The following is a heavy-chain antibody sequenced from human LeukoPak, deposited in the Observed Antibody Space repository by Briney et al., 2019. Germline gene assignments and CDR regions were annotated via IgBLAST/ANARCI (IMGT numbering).Heavy chain of an antibody. CDR1: GGSFSGYY. J-gene: IGHJ4*02. CDR3: ARDPLHYYDSSGYQNHNHSDY. V-gene: IGHV4-34*01. CDR2: INHSGST. Sequence: SETLSLTCAVCGGSFSGYYWSWIRQPPGKGLEWIGEINHSGSTNYNPSLKSRVTISVDTSKNQFSLKLSSVTAADTAVYYCARDPLHYYDSSGYQNHNHSDYWGQGTLVTVSS. D-gene: IGHD3-22*01.